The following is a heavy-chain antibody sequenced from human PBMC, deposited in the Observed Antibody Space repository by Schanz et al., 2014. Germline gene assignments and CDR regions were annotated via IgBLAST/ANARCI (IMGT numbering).Heavy chain of an antibody. D-gene: IGHD3-16*02. CDR2: MQPDSGKT. J-gene: IGHJ5*02. Sequence: QVQLVQSGPEVEKPGASVKVSCKTSGYTFSNDDINWVRQAIGQGPEWMGWMQPDSGKTHYAEKVQGRVAMTRDVSISTAYMELSSLASEDTAVYYCARGQRRTIGRPLGPWGQGTLVTVSS. CDR1: GYTFSNDD. V-gene: IGHV1-8*01. CDR3: ARGQRRTIGRPLGP.